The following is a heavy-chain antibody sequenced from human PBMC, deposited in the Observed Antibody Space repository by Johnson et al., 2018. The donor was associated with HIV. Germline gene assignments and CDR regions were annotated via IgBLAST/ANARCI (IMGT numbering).Heavy chain of an antibody. CDR1: RFTFSSYW. J-gene: IGHJ3*02. V-gene: IGHV3-7*03. CDR2: IKQDASEK. Sequence: VQVVESGGGLVKPGGSLRLSCAASRFTFSSYWMSWVRQAPGKGLECVANIKQDASEKYYVDSMKGRFTISRDNSKDTVFLQMNSLRAEDTALYLCTRSGGGSTTFLDAFDIWGQGTMVTVSS. D-gene: IGHD2-15*01. CDR3: TRSGGGSTTFLDAFDI.